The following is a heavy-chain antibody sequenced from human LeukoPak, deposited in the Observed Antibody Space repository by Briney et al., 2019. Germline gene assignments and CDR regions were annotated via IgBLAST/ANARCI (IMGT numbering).Heavy chain of an antibody. Sequence: SETLSLTCTVSGASISSDFWSWIRQPAGRGLEGIGLIYTSGSTNYNPSLNSRVTMSVETSKNQFSLRLSSVTAADTAVYYCARGLLTYYYGSSASPPSLNYYFDYWGLGTLVTVSS. J-gene: IGHJ4*02. D-gene: IGHD3-22*01. CDR2: IYTSGST. CDR1: GASISSDF. CDR3: ARGLLTYYYGSSASPPSLNYYFDY. V-gene: IGHV4-4*07.